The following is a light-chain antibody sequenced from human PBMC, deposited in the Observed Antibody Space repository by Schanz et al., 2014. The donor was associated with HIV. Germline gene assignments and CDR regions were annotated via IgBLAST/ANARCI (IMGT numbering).Light chain of an antibody. J-gene: IGKJ2*01. CDR3: QQGQSFPYT. Sequence: DIQMTQSPSSLSASVGDRVTITCRASQSISSYLNWYQQKPGKAPKLLIYAASTLQSGVPSRFSGSGSGTDFTLTISSLQPEDFATYNCQQGQSFPYTFGQGTKLEIK. CDR2: AAS. V-gene: IGKV1-39*01. CDR1: QSISSY.